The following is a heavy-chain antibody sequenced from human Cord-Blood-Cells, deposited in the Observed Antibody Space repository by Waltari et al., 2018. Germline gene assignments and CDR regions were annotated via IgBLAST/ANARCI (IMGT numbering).Heavy chain of an antibody. D-gene: IGHD2-15*01. J-gene: IGHJ4*02. Sequence: QVQLVQSGAEVKKPGASVKVSCKVSGYTLTVLSMHWVRQAPGKGREGMGGFDPEDGETSYAQKFQGRGTMTEDTSTDTAYMELSRLRSEDTAVYYCAAEYCSGGSCEYYFDYWGQGTLVTVSS. CDR1: GYTLTVLS. CDR2: FDPEDGET. CDR3: AAEYCSGGSCEYYFDY. V-gene: IGHV1-24*01.